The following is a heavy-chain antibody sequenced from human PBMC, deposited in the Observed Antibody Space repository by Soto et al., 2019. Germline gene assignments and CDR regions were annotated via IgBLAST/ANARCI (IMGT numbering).Heavy chain of an antibody. J-gene: IGHJ6*02. CDR3: ARTHKRHYYHYGMDV. CDR1: GGTFSSYA. CDR2: IIPIFGTA. V-gene: IGHV1-69*13. Sequence: SVKVSCKASGGTFSSYAISWVRQAPGQGLEWMGGIIPIFGTANYAQKFQGRVTITADESTSTAYMELSSLRSEDTAVYYCARTHKRHYYHYGMDVWGQGTTVTVSS.